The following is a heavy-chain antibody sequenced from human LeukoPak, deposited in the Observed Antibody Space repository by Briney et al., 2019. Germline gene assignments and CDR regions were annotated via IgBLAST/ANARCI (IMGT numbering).Heavy chain of an antibody. CDR2: ISYDGGNR. Sequence: GGSLRLSCAASGFTFSSYAMHWVRQAPGKGLEWVAVISYDGGNRYYADSVKGRFTISRDNSKNTLYLQMNSLRAEDTAVYYCAKEQRGHFVVVTAILDYWGQGTLVTVSS. CDR1: GFTFSSYA. D-gene: IGHD2-21*02. V-gene: IGHV3-30-3*01. CDR3: AKEQRGHFVVVTAILDY. J-gene: IGHJ4*02.